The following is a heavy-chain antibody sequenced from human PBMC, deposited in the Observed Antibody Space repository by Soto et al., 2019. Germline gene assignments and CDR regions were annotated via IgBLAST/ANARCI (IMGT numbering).Heavy chain of an antibody. V-gene: IGHV1-2*02. CDR1: GYTLTGHY. CDR3: TIVRVADSALDH. D-gene: IGHD3-10*02. Sequence: ASVKVSCKASGYTLTGHYIHWVRQAPGQGPEWMGEIGPASGDTRYAQKFQGRVTMTRDTSITTVYMELSNLRAEDTAMYYCTIVRVADSALDHWGQGTLVTVSS. J-gene: IGHJ4*02. CDR2: IGPASGDT.